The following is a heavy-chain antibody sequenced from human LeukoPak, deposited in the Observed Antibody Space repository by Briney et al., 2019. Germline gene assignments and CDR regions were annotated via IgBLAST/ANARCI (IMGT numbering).Heavy chain of an antibody. Sequence: AGGSLRLSCAASGFTFNSYWMSWVRQAPGKGLEWVANIKQDGSEKYYVDSVKGRFTISRDNAKNSLDLQMNSLRSEDTAVYYCARGPFTHCSSTSCPTYYYYYYMDVWGKGTTVTVSS. CDR3: ARGPFTHCSSTSCPTYYYYYYMDV. D-gene: IGHD2-2*01. V-gene: IGHV3-7*03. CDR1: GFTFNSYW. J-gene: IGHJ6*03. CDR2: IKQDGSEK.